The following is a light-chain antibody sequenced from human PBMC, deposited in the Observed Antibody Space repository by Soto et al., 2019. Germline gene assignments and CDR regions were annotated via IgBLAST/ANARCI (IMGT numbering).Light chain of an antibody. J-gene: IGLJ2*01. CDR2: DVS. CDR1: SSDIGRYNF. Sequence: QSALTQPASVSGSPGQSITISCTGTSSDIGRYNFVSWYQQLPGKAPKLMIYDVSNRPSGVSIRFSGSKSGNTASLTISGLQAEDEADYYFSSYTSISVIFGGGTKLTVL. CDR3: SSYTSISVI. V-gene: IGLV2-14*01.